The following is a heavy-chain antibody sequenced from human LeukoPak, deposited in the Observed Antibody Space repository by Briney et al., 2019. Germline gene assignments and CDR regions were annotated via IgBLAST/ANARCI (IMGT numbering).Heavy chain of an antibody. CDR2: ITASNGNT. D-gene: IGHD3-16*01. J-gene: IGHJ4*02. CDR3: ARDEGVMPHYY. V-gene: IGHV1-3*01. CDR1: GYTFTSYT. Sequence: ASVKVSCKASGYTFTSYTIYWVRQAPGQRLEWMGWITASNGNTKYSQKFQGRVTITRDTSASTAYMELSSLRSEDTAVYYCARDEGVMPHYYWGQGTLVTVSS.